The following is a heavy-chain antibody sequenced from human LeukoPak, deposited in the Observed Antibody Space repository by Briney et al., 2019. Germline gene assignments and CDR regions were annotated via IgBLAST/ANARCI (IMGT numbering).Heavy chain of an antibody. D-gene: IGHD2-2*01. J-gene: IGHJ5*02. Sequence: SETLSLTCTVSGYSISSGYYWGWIRQPPGKGLEWIGSIYHSGITYCIPSLKSRVTISVDTSKTQFSLKLSSVTAADTAVYYCARGLGVVVPAANNWFDPWGQGTLVTVSS. CDR1: GYSISSGYY. CDR2: IYHSGIT. CDR3: ARGLGVVVPAANNWFDP. V-gene: IGHV4-38-2*02.